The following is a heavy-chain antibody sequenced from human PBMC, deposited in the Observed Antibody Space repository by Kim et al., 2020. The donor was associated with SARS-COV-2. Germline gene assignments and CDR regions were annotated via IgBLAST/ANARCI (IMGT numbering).Heavy chain of an antibody. V-gene: IGHV3-33*06. Sequence: GGSLRLSCAASGFTFSSYAMHWVRQAPGKGLEWVAVIWYDGSNKYYADSVKGRFTISRDNSKNTLYLQMNSLRAEDTAVYYCAKDGYSVWFGELLSLLNYGMDVWGQGTTVTVSS. CDR2: IWYDGSNK. J-gene: IGHJ6*02. D-gene: IGHD3-10*01. CDR1: GFTFSSYA. CDR3: AKDGYSVWFGELLSLLNYGMDV.